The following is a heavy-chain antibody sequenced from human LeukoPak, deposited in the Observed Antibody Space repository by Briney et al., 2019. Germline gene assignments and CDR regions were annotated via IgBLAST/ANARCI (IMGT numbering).Heavy chain of an antibody. Sequence: GGTLRLSCAASGFTFSSYGMSWVRQAPGKGLEWVSAISGRGGSTYYADSVKGRFTISRDNSKNTLYLQMNSLRAEDTAVYYCAKPRGYSYGSAFDYWGQGTLVTVSS. CDR1: GFTFSSYG. V-gene: IGHV3-23*01. J-gene: IGHJ4*02. CDR3: AKPRGYSYGSAFDY. D-gene: IGHD5-18*01. CDR2: ISGRGGST.